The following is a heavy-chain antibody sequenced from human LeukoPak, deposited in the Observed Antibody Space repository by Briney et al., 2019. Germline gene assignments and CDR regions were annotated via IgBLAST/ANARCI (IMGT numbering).Heavy chain of an antibody. D-gene: IGHD6-19*01. CDR2: IYYSGST. V-gene: IGHV4-59*08. Sequence: PSETLCLTCTVSGGSISHYFWSWIRQPPGKALEWIGYIYYSGSTNYNPSLKSRVTISVDTSKNQFSLKLSSVTAADTAVYYCAKTVAGYWYFDLWGRGTLVTVSS. CDR3: AKTVAGYWYFDL. J-gene: IGHJ2*01. CDR1: GGSISHYF.